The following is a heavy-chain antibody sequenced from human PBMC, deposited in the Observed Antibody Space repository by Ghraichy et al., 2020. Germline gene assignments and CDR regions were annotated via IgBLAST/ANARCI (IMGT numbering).Heavy chain of an antibody. CDR2: TNPNSGNT. V-gene: IGHV1-8*01. J-gene: IGHJ4*02. CDR3: ARSQGIAAAGTNFDY. Sequence: ASVKVSCKASGYTFTSYDINWVRQATGQGLEWMGWTNPNSGNTGYAQKFQGRVTMTRNTSISTAYMELSSLRSEDTAVYYCARSQGIAAAGTNFDYWGQGTLVTVSS. D-gene: IGHD6-13*01. CDR1: GYTFTSYD.